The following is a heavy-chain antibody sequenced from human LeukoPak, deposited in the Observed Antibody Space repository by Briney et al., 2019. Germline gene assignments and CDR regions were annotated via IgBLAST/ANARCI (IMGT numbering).Heavy chain of an antibody. D-gene: IGHD6-19*01. CDR3: ARTPVAGTSRIDWFDP. CDR2: MNPNSGNT. Sequence: APGKDSFQASGYTLTSYDNQWVGQAPGQGLGWNGLMNPNSGNTGYAQKFQGRVTMPRNTSISTAYMELSSLRSEDTAVYYCARTPVAGTSRIDWFDPWGQGTLVTVSS. V-gene: IGHV1-8*01. J-gene: IGHJ5*02. CDR1: GYTLTSYD.